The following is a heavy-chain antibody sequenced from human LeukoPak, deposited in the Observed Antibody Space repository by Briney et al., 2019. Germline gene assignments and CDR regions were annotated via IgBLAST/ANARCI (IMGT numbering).Heavy chain of an antibody. CDR3: TSTRMGVGAVAGTGDY. Sequence: GGSLRLSCAASGFTFSGSAMHWVRQASGKGLEWVGRIRSKANSYATAYAASVKGRFTISRDDSKNTAYLQMNSLKTEDTAVYYCTSTRMGVGAVAGTGDYWGQGTLVTVSS. CDR1: GFTFSGSA. V-gene: IGHV3-73*01. CDR2: IRSKANSYAT. J-gene: IGHJ4*02. D-gene: IGHD6-19*01.